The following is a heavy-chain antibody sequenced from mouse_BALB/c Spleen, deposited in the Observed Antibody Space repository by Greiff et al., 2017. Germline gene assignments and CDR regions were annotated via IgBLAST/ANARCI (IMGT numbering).Heavy chain of an antibody. D-gene: IGHD4-1*01. J-gene: IGHJ2*01. Sequence: EVQRVESGGGLVQPGGSLKLSCAASGFTFSSYTMSWVRQTPEKRLEWVAYISNGGGSTYYPDTVKGRFTISRDNAKNTLYLQMSSLKSEDTAMYYCARQGELAYYFDYWGQGTTLTVSS. V-gene: IGHV5-12-2*01. CDR2: ISNGGGST. CDR1: GFTFSSYT. CDR3: ARQGELAYYFDY.